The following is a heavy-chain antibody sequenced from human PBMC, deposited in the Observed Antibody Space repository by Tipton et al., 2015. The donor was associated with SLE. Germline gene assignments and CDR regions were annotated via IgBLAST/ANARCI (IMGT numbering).Heavy chain of an antibody. CDR1: GGSFSGYY. J-gene: IGHJ4*02. V-gene: IGHV4-34*01. CDR2: INHSGST. D-gene: IGHD6-6*01. CDR3: ARERESIAARLVLGPLDY. Sequence: TLSLTCAVYGGSFSGYYWSWIRQPPGKGLEWIGEINHSGSTNYNLSLKSRVTISVDTSKIQFSLKLSSVTAADTAVYYCARERESIAARLVLGPLDYWGQGTLVTVSS.